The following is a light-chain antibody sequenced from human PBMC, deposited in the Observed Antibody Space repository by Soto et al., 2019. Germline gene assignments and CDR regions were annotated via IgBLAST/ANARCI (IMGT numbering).Light chain of an antibody. V-gene: IGLV3-21*02. CDR3: QVWDTSSDPVL. CDR2: DDS. CDR1: NIGSKS. J-gene: IGLJ2*01. Sequence: SYELTQPPSVSVAPGQTARITCGGNNIGSKSVHWYQQKPGLAPVLVVYDDSDRPSGSPERVSASNSGNTATLTISWVEAGDEADYYCQVWDTSSDPVLFGGGTKLTVL.